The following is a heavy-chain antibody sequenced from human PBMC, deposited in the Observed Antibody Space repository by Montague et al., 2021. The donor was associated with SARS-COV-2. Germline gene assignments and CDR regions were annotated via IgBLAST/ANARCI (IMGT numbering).Heavy chain of an antibody. CDR1: GGSISSSSYY. CDR3: ARVPPYYYDSSGYYSGAFDI. CDR2: IYTSGST. V-gene: IGHV4-61*02. J-gene: IGHJ3*02. Sequence: TLSLTCTVSGGSISSSSYYWSWIRQPAGKGLEWIGRIYTSGSTNYNPSLKSRVTISVDTSKNQFPLKLSSVTAADTAVYYCARVPPYYYDSSGYYSGAFDIWGQGTMVTVSS. D-gene: IGHD3-22*01.